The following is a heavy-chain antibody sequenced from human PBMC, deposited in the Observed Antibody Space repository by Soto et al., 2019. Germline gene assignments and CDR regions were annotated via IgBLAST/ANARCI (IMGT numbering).Heavy chain of an antibody. Sequence: ASETLSLTCSVSGYSVSSSDSYWAWIRQPPGKGLEWIGSMLYSGLTYYNPSLKSRVTLSVDTSKNQFSVRLNSVTASDTAVYYCAPLSVSLSGPYGIHVWGQGTTVTVSS. V-gene: IGHV4-39*01. CDR1: GYSVSSSDSY. CDR3: APLSVSLSGPYGIHV. J-gene: IGHJ6*02. CDR2: MLYSGLT. D-gene: IGHD2-15*01.